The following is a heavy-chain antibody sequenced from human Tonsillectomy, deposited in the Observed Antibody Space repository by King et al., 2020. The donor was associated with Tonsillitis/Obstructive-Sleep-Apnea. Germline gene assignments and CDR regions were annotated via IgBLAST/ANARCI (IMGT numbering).Heavy chain of an antibody. V-gene: IGHV3-21*01. D-gene: IGHD6-19*01. Sequence: VQLVESGGGLVKPGGSLRLSCAASGFTFSSYSMNWVRQAPGKGLEWVSSISSSSSYIYYADSVKVRFTISRDNAKNSLYLQMNSLRAEDTAVYYCARDGVAVAGIPFDIWGQGTMVTVSS. J-gene: IGHJ3*02. CDR1: GFTFSSYS. CDR3: ARDGVAVAGIPFDI. CDR2: ISSSSSYI.